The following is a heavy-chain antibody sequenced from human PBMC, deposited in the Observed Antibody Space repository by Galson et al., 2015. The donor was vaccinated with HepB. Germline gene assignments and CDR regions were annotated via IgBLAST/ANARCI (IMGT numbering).Heavy chain of an antibody. CDR1: GFTFSSYA. D-gene: IGHD2-2*01. Sequence: SLRLSCAASGFTFSSYAMHWVRQAPGKGLEWVAVISYDGSNKYYADSVKGRFTISRDNSKNTLYLQMNSLRAEDTAVYYCARGSSLCTSCYRNWFDPWGQGTLVTVSS. J-gene: IGHJ5*02. CDR3: ARGSSLCTSCYRNWFDP. CDR2: ISYDGSNK. V-gene: IGHV3-30-3*01.